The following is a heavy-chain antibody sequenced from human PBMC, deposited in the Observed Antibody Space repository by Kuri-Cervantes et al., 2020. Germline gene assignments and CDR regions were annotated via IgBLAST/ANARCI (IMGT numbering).Heavy chain of an antibody. D-gene: IGHD2-15*01. J-gene: IGHJ4*02. V-gene: IGHV1-2*02. CDR1: GYTFTGYY. CDR3: ARGPPRGCSGGSCPTVFDY. CDR2: INPNSGGT. Sequence: ASVKVSCKASGYTFTGYYMHWVRQAPGQGLEWMGWINPNSGGTNYAQKFQGRVTMTRDTSISTAYMELSRLRSDDTAVYHCARGPPRGCSGGSCPTVFDYWGQGTLVTVSS.